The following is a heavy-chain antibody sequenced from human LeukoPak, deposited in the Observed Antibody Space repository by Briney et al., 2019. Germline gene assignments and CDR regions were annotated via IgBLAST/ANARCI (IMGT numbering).Heavy chain of an antibody. D-gene: IGHD4/OR15-4a*01. CDR1: GFNFKTYS. CDR3: AREDRYGATYYLHY. J-gene: IGHJ4*02. V-gene: IGHV3-30*04. CDR2: ITYDGNNK. Sequence: TGGSLSLFCAASGFNFKTYSMDWVRQAPGKGLEWRAVITYDGNNKYYADSVKGRVTLSRENPKKTLYLQMDNLIGEDTAVYYCAREDRYGATYYLHYGPRGPLVTVSS.